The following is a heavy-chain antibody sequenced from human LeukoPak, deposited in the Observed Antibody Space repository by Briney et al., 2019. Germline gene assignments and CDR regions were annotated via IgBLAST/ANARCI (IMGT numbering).Heavy chain of an antibody. J-gene: IGHJ6*03. D-gene: IGHD3-22*01. V-gene: IGHV4-39*07. Sequence: SETLSLTCTVSGGSISSSSYYWGWIRQPPGKGLEWIGSIYYSGSTYYNPSLKSRVTISVDTSKNQFSLKLSSVTAADTAVYYCARAYYYDSSGYYYFTNYYYMDVWGKGTTVTVSS. CDR2: IYYSGST. CDR1: GGSISSSSYY. CDR3: ARAYYYDSSGYYYFTNYYYMDV.